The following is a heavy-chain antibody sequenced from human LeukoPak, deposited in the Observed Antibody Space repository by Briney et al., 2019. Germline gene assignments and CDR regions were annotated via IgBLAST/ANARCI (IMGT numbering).Heavy chain of an antibody. V-gene: IGHV4-59*01. J-gene: IGHJ3*02. CDR2: IYYSGST. D-gene: IGHD4-23*01. CDR3: ARGPSAGNDAFDI. CDR1: GGSISSYY. Sequence: SETLSLTCTVSGGSISSYYWSWIRQPPGKGLEWIGYIYYSGSTNYNPSLKSRVTISVDTSKNQFSLKLSSVTAADTAVYYCARGPSAGNDAFDIWGQGTMVTVSS.